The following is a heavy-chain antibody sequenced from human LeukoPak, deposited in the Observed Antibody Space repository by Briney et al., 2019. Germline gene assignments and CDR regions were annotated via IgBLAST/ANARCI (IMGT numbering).Heavy chain of an antibody. J-gene: IGHJ5*02. CDR3: ARDLGDWDYVPKTDWFDP. D-gene: IGHD3-16*01. CDR1: GFTFSSYW. CDR2: INTDGSST. V-gene: IGHV3-74*01. Sequence: PGGSLGLSCAASGFTFSSYWMHWVRQAPGKGLVWVSRINTDGSSTSYADSVKGRFTISRDNAKNTLYLQMNSLRAEDTAVYYCARDLGDWDYVPKTDWFDPWGQGTLVTVSS.